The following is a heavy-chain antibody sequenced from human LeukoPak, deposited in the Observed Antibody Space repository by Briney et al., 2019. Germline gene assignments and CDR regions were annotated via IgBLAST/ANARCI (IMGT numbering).Heavy chain of an antibody. CDR1: GYTFTSYG. D-gene: IGHD3-22*01. Sequence: ASVKVSCKASGYTFTSYGISWVRQAPGQGLEWMGWISAYNGNTNYAQKLQGRVTMTTDTSTSTAYMELRSLRSDDTAVYYCARDAADTMIVVVINNFDYWGQGTLVAVSS. V-gene: IGHV1-18*01. CDR3: ARDAADTMIVVVINNFDY. J-gene: IGHJ4*02. CDR2: ISAYNGNT.